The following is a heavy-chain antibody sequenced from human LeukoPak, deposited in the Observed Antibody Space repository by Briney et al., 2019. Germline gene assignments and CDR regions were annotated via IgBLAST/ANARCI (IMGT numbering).Heavy chain of an antibody. J-gene: IGHJ4*02. CDR2: IYHSGST. CDR1: GYSISSGYY. CDR3: ARSQDGLFDY. Sequence: SETLSLTCAVSGYSISSGYYWGWSRPPPGKGLEWIGSIYHSGSTYYNPSLKSRVTISVDTSKNQFSLKLSSVTAADTAVYYCARSQDGLFDYWGQGTLVTVSS. V-gene: IGHV4-38-2*01.